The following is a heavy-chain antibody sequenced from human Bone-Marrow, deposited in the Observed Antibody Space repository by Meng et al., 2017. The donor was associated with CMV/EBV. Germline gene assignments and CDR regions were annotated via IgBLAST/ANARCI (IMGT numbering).Heavy chain of an antibody. V-gene: IGHV1-18*01. CDR2: ISAYNGNT. CDR3: ARDTGYSSGWYGSNWFDP. Sequence: ASVKVSCKASGYTFTSYGISWVRQAPGQGLEWMGWISAYNGNTNYAQKLQGRVTMTTDTSTRTAYMELRSLRSDDTAVYYGARDTGYSSGWYGSNWFDPWGQGTLVTVSS. J-gene: IGHJ5*02. CDR1: GYTFTSYG. D-gene: IGHD6-19*01.